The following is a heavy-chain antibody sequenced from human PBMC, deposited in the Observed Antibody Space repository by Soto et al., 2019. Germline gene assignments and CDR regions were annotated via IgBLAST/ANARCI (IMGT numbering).Heavy chain of an antibody. J-gene: IGHJ4*02. CDR3: ARAHFNSGFDY. V-gene: IGHV1-2*02. D-gene: IGHD1-26*01. CDR2: INPNSGGT. Sequence: QVQLVQSGAEVKKPGASVKVSCQASGYTFTGNYMHWVRQAPGQGLEWMGWINPNSGGTDYAQKFQGRVTMTRDASISTVYIDLSSLTSDDTAVYYCARAHFNSGFDYWGQGALVTVSS. CDR1: GYTFTGNY.